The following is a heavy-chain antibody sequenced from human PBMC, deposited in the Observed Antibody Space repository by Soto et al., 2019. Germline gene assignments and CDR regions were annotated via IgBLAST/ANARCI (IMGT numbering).Heavy chain of an antibody. D-gene: IGHD4-4*01. Sequence: GGSLRLSCAASGFTFSSYAMSWVRQAPGKGLEWVSAISGSGGSTYYADSVKGRFTISRDNSKNTLYLQMNSLRAEDTAVYYCAKDQKPSFGLQPDAFDIWGQGTMVTVSS. V-gene: IGHV3-23*01. CDR3: AKDQKPSFGLQPDAFDI. CDR2: ISGSGGST. J-gene: IGHJ3*02. CDR1: GFTFSSYA.